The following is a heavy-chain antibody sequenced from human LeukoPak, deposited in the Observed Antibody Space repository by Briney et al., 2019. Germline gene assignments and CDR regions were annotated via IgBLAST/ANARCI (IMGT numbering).Heavy chain of an antibody. Sequence: PGRSLRLSCVASGFIFRNYAMHWVRQAPGKGLEWVAVGSHDGRNKIYGDSVKGRFTISRDNSKNTVYLQMDNLRPEDTAVYYCAKDRDSSTWSFFDFWGQGTLVTASS. CDR3: AKDRDSSTWSFFDF. CDR1: GFIFRNYA. V-gene: IGHV3-30*18. J-gene: IGHJ4*02. CDR2: GSHDGRNK. D-gene: IGHD6-13*01.